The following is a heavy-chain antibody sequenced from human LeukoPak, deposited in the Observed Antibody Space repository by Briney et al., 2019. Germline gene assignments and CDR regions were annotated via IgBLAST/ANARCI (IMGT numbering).Heavy chain of an antibody. J-gene: IGHJ4*02. CDR2: ISGSGGSA. Sequence: PGGSLRLSCAAAGFTFSSYAMSWVRQAPGKGLEWVSAISGSGGSASYADSVKGRFTISRDNSKNTLYLQMNSLRAEDTAVYYCAKVGQQLLPGYFDYWGQGTLVTVSS. V-gene: IGHV3-23*01. CDR3: AKVGQQLLPGYFDY. CDR1: GFTFSSYA. D-gene: IGHD6-13*01.